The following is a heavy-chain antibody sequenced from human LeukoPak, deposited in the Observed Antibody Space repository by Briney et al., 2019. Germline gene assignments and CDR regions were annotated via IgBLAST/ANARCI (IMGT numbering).Heavy chain of an antibody. CDR1: GFTFSSYW. CDR3: ARAKRIQLWFFLFDY. CDR2: IKQDGSEK. Sequence: PGGSLRLSCAASGFTFSSYWMSWVRQAPGKGLEWVANIKQDGSEKYYVDSVKGRFTISRDNAKNSLYLQMNSLRAEDTAVYYCARAKRIQLWFFLFDYWGQGTLVTVSS. D-gene: IGHD5-18*01. J-gene: IGHJ4*02. V-gene: IGHV3-7*01.